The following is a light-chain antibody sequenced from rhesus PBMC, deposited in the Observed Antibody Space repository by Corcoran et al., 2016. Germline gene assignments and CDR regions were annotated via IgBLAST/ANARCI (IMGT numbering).Light chain of an antibody. V-gene: IGKV1-69*01. CDR1: QGISNW. CDR2: RAS. CDR3: QQHDNSPFT. Sequence: DIQMTQSPSSLSASVGDRVTITCRASQGISNWLAGYQQKPGKAPKLLIYRASNLETGVPSRFRGIGSWTAFTLTISSLQPEDIATYYCQQHDNSPFTFGPGTKLDIK. J-gene: IGKJ3*01.